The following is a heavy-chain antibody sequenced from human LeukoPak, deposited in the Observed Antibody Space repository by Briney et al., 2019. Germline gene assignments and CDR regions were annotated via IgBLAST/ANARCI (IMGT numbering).Heavy chain of an antibody. D-gene: IGHD3-3*01. J-gene: IGHJ4*02. V-gene: IGHV5-51*01. CDR1: GFRFTSYW. CDR3: ARQGLRYLDWSVDS. CDR2: IYPGYSDT. Sequence: GESLKISCKGSGFRFTSYWIGWVRQMPGKGLDWMGTIYPGYSDTRYSPSFQGQVTISVDKSINTAYLQWSSLKASDTAVYYCARQGLRYLDWSVDSWGQGTLVTVSS.